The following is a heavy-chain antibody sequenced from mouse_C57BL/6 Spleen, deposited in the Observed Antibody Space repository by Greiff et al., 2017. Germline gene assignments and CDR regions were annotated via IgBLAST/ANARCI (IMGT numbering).Heavy chain of an antibody. CDR3: ARTYATIGDFDY. CDR2: IYIGNGYT. D-gene: IGHD2-14*01. V-gene: IGHV1-58*01. CDR1: GYTFTSYG. Sequence: VQLKQSGAELVRPGSSVKMSCKTSGYTFTSYGINWVKQRPGRGLEWIGYIYIGNGYTEYNAKFKGKATLTSDTSSSTASMQLSSLTSEDAAIYYCARTYATIGDFDYWGQGTTLTVSS. J-gene: IGHJ2*01.